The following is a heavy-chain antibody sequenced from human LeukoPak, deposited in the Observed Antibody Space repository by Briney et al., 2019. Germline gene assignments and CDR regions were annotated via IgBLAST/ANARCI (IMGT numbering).Heavy chain of an antibody. Sequence: PSETLSLTCTVSGGSISSYYWSWIRQPPGKGLEWIGYIYYSGSTNYNPSLKSRVTISVDTSKNRFSLKLSSVTAADTAVYYCASRGYTYGYTFDYWGQGTLVTVSS. CDR3: ASRGYTYGYTFDY. V-gene: IGHV4-59*01. D-gene: IGHD5-18*01. CDR1: GGSISSYY. J-gene: IGHJ4*02. CDR2: IYYSGST.